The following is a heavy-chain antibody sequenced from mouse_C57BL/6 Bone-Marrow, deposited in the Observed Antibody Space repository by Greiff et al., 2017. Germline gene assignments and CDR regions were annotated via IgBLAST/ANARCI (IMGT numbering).Heavy chain of an antibody. J-gene: IGHJ2*01. CDR2: IYPGSGST. V-gene: IGHV1-55*01. CDR3: ARERVYYDYFYFDY. CDR1: GYTFTSYW. Sequence: VQLQQPGAELVKPGASVKMSCKASGYTFTSYWITWVKQRPGQGLEWIGDIYPGSGSTNYNEKFKSKATLTVDTSSSTAYMQLSSLTSEDSAVYYCARERVYYDYFYFDYWGQGTTLTVSS. D-gene: IGHD2-4*01.